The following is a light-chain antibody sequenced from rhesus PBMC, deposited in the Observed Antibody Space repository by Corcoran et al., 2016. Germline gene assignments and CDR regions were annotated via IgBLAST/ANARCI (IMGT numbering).Light chain of an antibody. V-gene: IGKV1-22*01. Sequence: DIQMTQSPSSLSASVGDTVTITCRASQSISSGLDWYQQKPGKAPKLLIYKAASLQSGVPSRFSGSGSGTDFTRTISSLQPEDVATYYCLQYSSSPWTFGQGTKVEIK. J-gene: IGKJ1*01. CDR1: QSISSG. CDR2: KAA. CDR3: LQYSSSPWT.